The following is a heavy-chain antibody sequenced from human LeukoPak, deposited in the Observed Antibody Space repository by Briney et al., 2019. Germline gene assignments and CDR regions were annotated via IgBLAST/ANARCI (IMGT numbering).Heavy chain of an antibody. D-gene: IGHD2-21*01. V-gene: IGHV3-23*01. Sequence: GGSLRLSCAASGFTFTSYAMTWVRQAPGKGLEWVSGISGSGARTFYGDSVKGRFTISRDNSKNTLDLQMNSLRAEDTGTYYRAKANWGGELHYVKGVWGQGTPVNVSS. J-gene: IGHJ6*02. CDR3: AKANWGGELHYVKGV. CDR2: ISGSGART. CDR1: GFTFTSYA.